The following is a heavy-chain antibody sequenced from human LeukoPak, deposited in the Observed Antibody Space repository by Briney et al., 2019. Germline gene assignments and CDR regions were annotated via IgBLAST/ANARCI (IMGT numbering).Heavy chain of an antibody. CDR3: ASPRGFSYGFFDN. J-gene: IGHJ4*02. CDR2: IYYSKNT. CDR1: GFTLRSYA. D-gene: IGHD5-18*01. Sequence: GSLRLSCAASGFTLRSYAMSWVRQPPGKGLEWIGSIYYSKNTYYNPSLKSRVTISADTSKNQFSLTLGSVSATDTAVYYCASPRGFSYGFFDNWGQGTLVTVSS. V-gene: IGHV4-39*01.